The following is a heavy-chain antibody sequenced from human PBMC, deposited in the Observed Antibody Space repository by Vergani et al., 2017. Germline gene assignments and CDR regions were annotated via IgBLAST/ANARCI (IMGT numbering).Heavy chain of an antibody. D-gene: IGHD3-10*01. CDR3: GRVADFYGWGSRLLDL. Sequence: QVRLQVSGPGLVKPSETLSLTCSVSGGSMSGYYWSWIRQPPGKELEWIGYMYHSGSTNYNPSLETRVTISGDTSKNQFSLKLNSVTAADTAVYYCGRVADFYGWGSRLLDLWGQGILVTVSS. V-gene: IGHV4-59*01. J-gene: IGHJ5*02. CDR1: GGSMSGYY. CDR2: MYHSGST.